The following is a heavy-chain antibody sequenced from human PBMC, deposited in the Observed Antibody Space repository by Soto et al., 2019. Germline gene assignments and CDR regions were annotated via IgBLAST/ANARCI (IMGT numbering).Heavy chain of an antibody. V-gene: IGHV3-33*01. CDR1: EFTFSIFG. CDR2: IWYDGSNA. D-gene: IGHD6-19*01. J-gene: IGHJ4*02. CDR3: ARDKGSSTVVSGISQEGYFDS. Sequence: QVQLVESGGGVVQPGRSLRLSCAASEFTFSIFGMHWVRQAPGKGLEWAAIIWYDGSNAYYADSVRGRFTISRDNSKNTVYLQMNSLRAEDTAVYYCARDKGSSTVVSGISQEGYFDSWGQGTLVTVSS.